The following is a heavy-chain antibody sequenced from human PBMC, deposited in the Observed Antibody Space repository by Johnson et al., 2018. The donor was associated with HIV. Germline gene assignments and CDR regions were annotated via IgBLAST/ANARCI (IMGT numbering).Heavy chain of an antibody. CDR2: IRSKGNNYAT. D-gene: IGHD2-2*02. CDR1: GFTFSGSA. J-gene: IGHJ3*01. Sequence: MQLVESGGGLVQPGGSLKLACAASGFTFSGSALHWVRQASGKGLEWVGHIRSKGNNYATAYAASVKGRFTISRDNSKDTLYLQMNSLRAEDTALYYCARDLGGPIPLDAFAVWGQGTMVAVSS. CDR3: ARDLGGPIPLDAFAV. V-gene: IGHV3-73*01.